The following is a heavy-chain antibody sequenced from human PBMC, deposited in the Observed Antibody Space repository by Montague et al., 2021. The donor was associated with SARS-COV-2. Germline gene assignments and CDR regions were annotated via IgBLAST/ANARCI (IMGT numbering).Heavy chain of an antibody. CDR2: FYYTGST. J-gene: IGHJ4*02. CDR1: DDSITSSTYY. Sequence: SETLSLTCAVSDDSITSSTYYWAWLRQPPGKGLEWIGSFYYTGSTYYNPSLKSRVTMSVDTSKKHFSLNLNSVTAADTAVYYCARGRSGFFNPLDYWGQGTLVTVSS. D-gene: IGHD3-3*01. V-gene: IGHV4-39*02. CDR3: ARGRSGFFNPLDY.